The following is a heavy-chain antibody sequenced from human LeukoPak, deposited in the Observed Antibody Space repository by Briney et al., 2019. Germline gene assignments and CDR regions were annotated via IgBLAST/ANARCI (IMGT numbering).Heavy chain of an antibody. V-gene: IGHV5-51*01. CDR3: ARFLHIAVAGPTGWFDP. D-gene: IGHD6-19*01. CDR2: IYPGDSDT. J-gene: IGHJ5*02. Sequence: PGESLKISCEGSGYSFTSYWIGWVRQMPGKGLEWMGIIYPGDSDTRYSPSFQGQVTISADQSVSTAYLQWSSLKASDTAMYYCARFLHIAVAGPTGWFDPWGQGTLVTVSS. CDR1: GYSFTSYW.